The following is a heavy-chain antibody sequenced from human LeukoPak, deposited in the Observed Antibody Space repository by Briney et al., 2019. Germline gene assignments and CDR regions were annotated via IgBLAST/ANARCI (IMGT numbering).Heavy chain of an antibody. CDR3: AKVLTAAGLDL. CDR2: IHDDGRT. J-gene: IGHJ5*02. D-gene: IGHD6-25*01. CDR1: GGSMSDSIT. Sequence: SETLSLTCSVSGGSMSDSITWGWVRQPPGKGLEWLANIHDDGRTAPNPSLRGRLTISQDRSKNQFSLKVSSVTAADTAFYYCAKVLTAAGLDLWGQGILVTVSS. V-gene: IGHV4/OR15-8*01.